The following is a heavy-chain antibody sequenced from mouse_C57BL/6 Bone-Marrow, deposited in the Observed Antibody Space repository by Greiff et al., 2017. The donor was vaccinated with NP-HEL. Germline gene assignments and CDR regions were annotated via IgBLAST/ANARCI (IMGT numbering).Heavy chain of an antibody. V-gene: IGHV2-2*01. CDR1: GFSLTSYG. D-gene: IGHD1-1*01. J-gene: IGHJ3*01. CDR2: IWSGGST. CDR3: ASYYF. Sequence: QVQLKESGPGLVQPSQSLSITCTVSGFSLTSYGVHWVRQSPGKGLEWLGVIWSGGSTDYNAAFISRLSISKDNSKSQVFFKMNSLQADDTAIYYCASYYFWGQGTLVTVSA.